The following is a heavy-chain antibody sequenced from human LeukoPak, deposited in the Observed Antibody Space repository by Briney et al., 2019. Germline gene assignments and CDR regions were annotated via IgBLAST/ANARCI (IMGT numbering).Heavy chain of an antibody. V-gene: IGHV4-34*01. Sequence: SETLSLTCTVSGGSISGYYWSWIRQPPGKGLEWIGEINHSGSTNYNPSLKSRVTISVDTSKNQFSLKLSSVTAADTAVYYCARAQGNYDILTGSKSAAFDYWGQGTLVTVSS. CDR2: INHSGST. CDR1: GGSISGYY. CDR3: ARAQGNYDILTGSKSAAFDY. D-gene: IGHD3-9*01. J-gene: IGHJ4*02.